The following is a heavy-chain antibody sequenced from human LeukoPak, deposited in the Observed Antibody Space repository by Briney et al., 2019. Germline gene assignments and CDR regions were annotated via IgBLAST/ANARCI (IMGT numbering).Heavy chain of an antibody. Sequence: SETLSLTCTVSGGSISGTLYYWGWIRQPPGKGLEWIGSILYSGITYYNPSLQSRVTISVDASKSQFSLHLSSVTAADTALYYCARIIVVTSTDYFDSWGQGTLVTVSS. CDR1: GGSISGTLYY. CDR3: ARIIVVTSTDYFDS. D-gene: IGHD2/OR15-2a*01. J-gene: IGHJ4*02. V-gene: IGHV4-39*01. CDR2: ILYSGIT.